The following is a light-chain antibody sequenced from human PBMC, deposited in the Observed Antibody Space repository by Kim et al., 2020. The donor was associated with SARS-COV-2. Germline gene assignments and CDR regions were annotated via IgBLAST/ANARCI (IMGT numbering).Light chain of an antibody. J-gene: IGKJ1*01. CDR3: QQYYDIPWT. CDR2: WAS. CDR1: QNVLYSSNNKNY. Sequence: DIVMTQSPDSLAVSLGERATINCKSSQNVLYSSNNKNYLTWYQQKPGQPPKLLFYWASTRGSGVPDRFSGSGSGTDFTLTISSLQAEDVAVYYCQQYYDIPWTFGQGTKVEIK. V-gene: IGKV4-1*01.